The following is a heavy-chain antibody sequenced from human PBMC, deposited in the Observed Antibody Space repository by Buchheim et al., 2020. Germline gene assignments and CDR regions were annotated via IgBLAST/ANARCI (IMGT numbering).Heavy chain of an antibody. Sequence: QVQLQQWGAGLLKPSETLSLTCAVYGGSFSGYYWSWIRQPPGKGLEWIGEINHSGSTNYNPSLKSRVTISVDTSKNQFSLKLSSVTAADTAVYYCARGRVTPYSYYYYGMDVWGQGTT. CDR1: GGSFSGYY. J-gene: IGHJ6*02. CDR2: INHSGST. D-gene: IGHD3-16*02. CDR3: ARGRVTPYSYYYYGMDV. V-gene: IGHV4-34*01.